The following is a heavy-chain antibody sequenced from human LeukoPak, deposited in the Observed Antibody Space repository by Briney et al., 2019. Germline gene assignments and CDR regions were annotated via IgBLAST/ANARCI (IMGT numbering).Heavy chain of an antibody. V-gene: IGHV3-66*01. CDR3: ARIAAAGPFGY. CDR2: IYSGGST. J-gene: IGHJ4*02. Sequence: PGGSLRLSCAASGFTVSSNYMSWVRQAPGKGLEWVSVIYSGGSTYYADSVKGRFTISRDNSKNTLYLQMNSLRAEDTAVYYCARIAAAGPFGYWGQGTLVTVSS. D-gene: IGHD6-13*01. CDR1: GFTVSSNY.